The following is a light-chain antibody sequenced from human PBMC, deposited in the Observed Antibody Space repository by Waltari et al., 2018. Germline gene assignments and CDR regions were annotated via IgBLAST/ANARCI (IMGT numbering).Light chain of an antibody. CDR2: EVS. V-gene: IGLV2-8*01. Sequence: QSALTQPPSASGSPGQSVTISCTGPSSDISTYNYVSWYQKYPDKAPKLIIFEVSKRPSGVPDRFSGSKSGNTASLTVAGLQSEDEADDYCSSYTGGNNLIFGGGTKLTVL. J-gene: IGLJ2*01. CDR3: SSYTGGNNLI. CDR1: SSDISTYNY.